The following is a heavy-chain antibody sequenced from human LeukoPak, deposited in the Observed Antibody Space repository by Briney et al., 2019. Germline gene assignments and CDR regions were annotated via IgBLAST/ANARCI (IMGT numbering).Heavy chain of an antibody. J-gene: IGHJ4*02. Sequence: PSQTLSLTCTVSDGSISSGDYYWSWIRQPPGKGLEWIGYIYYSGSTYYNPSLKSRVTISVDTSKNQFSLKLSSVTAADTAVYYCARAGGYGDLDYWGQGTLVTVSS. D-gene: IGHD4-17*01. CDR3: ARAGGYGDLDY. V-gene: IGHV4-30-4*01. CDR2: IYYSGST. CDR1: DGSISSGDYY.